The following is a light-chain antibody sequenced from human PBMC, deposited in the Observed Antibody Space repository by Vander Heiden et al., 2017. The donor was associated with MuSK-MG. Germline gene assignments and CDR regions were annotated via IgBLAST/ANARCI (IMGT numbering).Light chain of an antibody. CDR3: QQSDSTPLP. Sequence: DIQMTQSPSSLSASVGDRVTITCRASQSISSYLNWYQQKPGKAPKPLIYAASSLQSGVPSRFSGSGSGTDFTLTISSLQPEDFATYYCQQSDSTPLPFGGGTKVEIK. J-gene: IGKJ4*01. V-gene: IGKV1-39*01. CDR2: AAS. CDR1: QSISSY.